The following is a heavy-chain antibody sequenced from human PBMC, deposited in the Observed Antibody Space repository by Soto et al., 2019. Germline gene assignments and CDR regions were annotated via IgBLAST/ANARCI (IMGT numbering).Heavy chain of an antibody. CDR3: ARAPRGYCSGGSCYFGGGMDV. CDR1: DVTLSYYW. J-gene: IGHJ6*02. CDR2: IKKDGSEK. D-gene: IGHD2-15*01. Sequence: XGSLRLSCAAADVTLSYYWMSWVRQAPGKGLDWVANIKKDGSEKYYVDSVKGRFTISRDNAKNSLYLQLNSLRAEDTAVYYCARAPRGYCSGGSCYFGGGMDVWGQGTTVTVSS. V-gene: IGHV3-7*03.